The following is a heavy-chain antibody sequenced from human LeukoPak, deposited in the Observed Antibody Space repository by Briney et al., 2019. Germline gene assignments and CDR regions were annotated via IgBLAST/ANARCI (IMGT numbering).Heavy chain of an antibody. V-gene: IGHV3-20*04. CDR3: ARANDNYYYYYIDV. CDR2: INWNGGST. D-gene: IGHD3-9*01. CDR1: GFTFDDYG. J-gene: IGHJ6*03. Sequence: GGSLRLSCAASGFTFDDYGMSWVRQAPGKGLGWVSGINWNGGSTGYADSVKGRFTISRDNAKNSLYLQMNSLRAEDTAVYYCARANDNYYYYYIDVWGKGTTVTISS.